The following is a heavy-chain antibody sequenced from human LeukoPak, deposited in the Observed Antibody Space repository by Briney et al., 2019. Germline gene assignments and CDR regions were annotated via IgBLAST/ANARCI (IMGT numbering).Heavy chain of an antibody. CDR1: GFTFDDYA. V-gene: IGHV3-9*01. CDR3: AKLRELVTYYYYYGLDV. D-gene: IGHD1-1*01. CDR2: ISWNSGSI. J-gene: IGHJ6*02. Sequence: GGSLRLSCAASGFTFDDYAMHWVRQAPGKGLEWVSGISWNSGSIGYADSVKGRFTISRDNAKNSLYLQMNSLRAEDTALYYCAKLRELVTYYYYYGLDVWGQGTTVTVSS.